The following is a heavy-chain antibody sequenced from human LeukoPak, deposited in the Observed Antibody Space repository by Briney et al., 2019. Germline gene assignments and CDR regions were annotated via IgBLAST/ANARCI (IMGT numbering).Heavy chain of an antibody. D-gene: IGHD3-9*01. V-gene: IGHV3-7*01. CDR2: IQQDGSVQ. CDR1: GFIFRSYW. CDR3: ATHDVLTGYPYFDF. J-gene: IGHJ4*02. Sequence: GGSLRLSCAASGFIFRSYWMSWVRQAPGKGLEWVANIQQDGSVQYYVDSVKGRFTISRDNAKNSLYLQMNSLSAEDTAVHYCATHDVLTGYPYFDFWGQGTLVAVSS.